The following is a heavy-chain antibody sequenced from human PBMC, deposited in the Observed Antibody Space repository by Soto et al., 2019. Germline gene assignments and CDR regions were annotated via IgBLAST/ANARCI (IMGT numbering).Heavy chain of an antibody. CDR3: ARELVDIVATNTYYYYGMDV. CDR2: ISWNSGSI. Sequence: PGGSLRLSCAASGFTFDDYAMHWVRQAPGKGLEWVSGISWNSGSIGYADSVKGRFTISRDDAKNSLYLQMNSLRAEDTAVYYCARELVDIVATNTYYYYGMDVWGQGTTVTVSS. J-gene: IGHJ6*02. CDR1: GFTFDDYA. V-gene: IGHV3-9*01. D-gene: IGHD5-12*01.